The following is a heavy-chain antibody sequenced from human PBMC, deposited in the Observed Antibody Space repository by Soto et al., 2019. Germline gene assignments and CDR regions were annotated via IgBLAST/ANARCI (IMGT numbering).Heavy chain of an antibody. V-gene: IGHV3-7*01. J-gene: IGHJ4*02. Sequence: GGSLRLSCAASGFIFSNYWMTWVRQAPGKGLEWVANIKEEGSEKNYVDSVKGRFTISRDNAKNSLYLQMNSLRAEDTAVYYCARGRGYKYVFWGQGTLVTVSS. CDR2: IKEEGSEK. CDR1: GFIFSNYW. CDR3: ARGRGYKYVF. D-gene: IGHD5-18*01.